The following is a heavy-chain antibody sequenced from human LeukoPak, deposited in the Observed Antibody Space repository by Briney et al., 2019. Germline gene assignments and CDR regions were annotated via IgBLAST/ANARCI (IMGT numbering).Heavy chain of an antibody. D-gene: IGHD2-2*01. J-gene: IGHJ1*01. CDR3: ARDSREYRLLSSSEYFQH. CDR2: SNPNSGGT. CDR1: GYTFTGYY. V-gene: IGHV1-2*02. Sequence: GASVKVSCKASGYTFTGYYMHWVRQAPGQGLEWMGWSNPNSGGTNYAQKFQGRVTMTRDTSISTAYMELSRLRSDDTAVYYCARDSREYRLLSSSEYFQHWGQGTLVTVSS.